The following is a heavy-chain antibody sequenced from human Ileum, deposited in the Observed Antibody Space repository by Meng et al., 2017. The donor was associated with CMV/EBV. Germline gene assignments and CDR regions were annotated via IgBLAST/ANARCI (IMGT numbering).Heavy chain of an antibody. Sequence: EVALVEPGGGLVQPGGSLRLSCAASGFTFSSYWMHWVRQAPGKGLVWVSRITSYDTTTAYADSVKGRFTISRDNAKNTLFLQMDSLRAEDTAIYYCARSSYPYFFDYWGQGTLVTVSS. CDR3: ARSSYPYFFDY. CDR2: ITSYDTTT. D-gene: IGHD3-10*01. CDR1: GFTFSSYW. J-gene: IGHJ4*02. V-gene: IGHV3-74*01.